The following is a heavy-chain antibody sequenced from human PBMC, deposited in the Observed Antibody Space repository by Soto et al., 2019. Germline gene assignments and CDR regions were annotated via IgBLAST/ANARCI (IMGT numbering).Heavy chain of an antibody. CDR2: ISWNGAAT. V-gene: IGHV3-9*01. D-gene: IGHD3-10*01. J-gene: IGHJ4*02. Sequence: EVQLVESGGGLVQPGGSLRLSCAASGFTFDDYAIHWVRQAPGKGLEWVSGISWNGAATGYMNSVKGRFSISRDNTKNTLYLQMNSLRCEDTAVYYCANLPLYGSGFDCWGQGTLVTVSS. CDR3: ANLPLYGSGFDC. CDR1: GFTFDDYA.